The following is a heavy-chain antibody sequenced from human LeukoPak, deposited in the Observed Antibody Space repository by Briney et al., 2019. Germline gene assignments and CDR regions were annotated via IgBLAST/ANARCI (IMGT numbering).Heavy chain of an antibody. V-gene: IGHV1-8*01. J-gene: IGHJ4*02. CDR3: ARVRKPPSGSYDY. CDR1: GYTFGSYD. D-gene: IGHD3-22*01. CDR2: MNPNSGNT. Sequence: ASVKVSCKASGYTFGSYDINWVRQATGQGLEWMGWMNPNSGNTGYTQKFQGRVTMTRNTSISTAYMELSSLRSEDTAVYYCARVRKPPSGSYDYWGQGTLVTVSS.